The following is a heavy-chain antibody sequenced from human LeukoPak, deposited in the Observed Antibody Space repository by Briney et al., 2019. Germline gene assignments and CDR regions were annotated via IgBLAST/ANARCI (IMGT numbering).Heavy chain of an antibody. D-gene: IGHD2-2*02. Sequence: GASVKVSCKASGYTFTGYYMHWVRQAPGQGLEWMGWINPNSGGTNYAQKFQGRVTMTRDTSISTAYMELSRLRSDDTAVYYCARDYCSSTSCYKYYYGMDVWSQGTTVTVSS. CDR1: GYTFTGYY. CDR3: ARDYCSSTSCYKYYYGMDV. CDR2: INPNSGGT. V-gene: IGHV1-2*02. J-gene: IGHJ6*02.